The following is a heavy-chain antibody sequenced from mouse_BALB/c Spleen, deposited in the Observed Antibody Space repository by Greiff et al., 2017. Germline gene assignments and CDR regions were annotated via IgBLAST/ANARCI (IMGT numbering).Heavy chain of an antibody. Sequence: VQLKQSGAELVKPGASVKLSCTASGFNIKDTYMHWVKQRPEQGLEWIGRIDPANGNTKYDPKFQGKATITADTSSNTAYLQLSSLTSEDTAVYYCASITTGRYYFDYWGQGTTLTVSS. CDR3: ASITTGRYYFDY. CDR1: GFNIKDTY. CDR2: IDPANGNT. D-gene: IGHD1-2*01. V-gene: IGHV14-3*02. J-gene: IGHJ2*01.